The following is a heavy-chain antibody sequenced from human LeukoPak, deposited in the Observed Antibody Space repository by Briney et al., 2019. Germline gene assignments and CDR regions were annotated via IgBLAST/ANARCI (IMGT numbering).Heavy chain of an antibody. J-gene: IGHJ4*02. V-gene: IGHV4-39*01. CDR3: VGSIAAAGTGY. CDR2: IYYSGST. D-gene: IGHD6-13*01. Sequence: SETLSLTCTVSGGSISSSSYYWGWIRQPPGKGLEWIGSIYYSGSTYYNPSLKSRVTISVDTSKNQFSLKLSSVTAADTAVYYCVGSIAAAGTGYWGQGTLVTASS. CDR1: GGSISSSSYY.